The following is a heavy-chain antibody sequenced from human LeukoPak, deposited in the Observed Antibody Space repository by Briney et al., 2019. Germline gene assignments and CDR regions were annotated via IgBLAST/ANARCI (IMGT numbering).Heavy chain of an antibody. CDR1: GFTFSSYA. V-gene: IGHV1-69*04. Sequence: GGSLRLSCAASGFTFSSYAISWVRQAPGQGLEWMGRIIPILGIANYAQKFQGRVTITADKSTSTAYMELSSLRSEDTAVYYCARDPKSAFDIWGQGTMVTVSS. CDR3: ARDPKSAFDI. J-gene: IGHJ3*02. CDR2: IIPILGIA.